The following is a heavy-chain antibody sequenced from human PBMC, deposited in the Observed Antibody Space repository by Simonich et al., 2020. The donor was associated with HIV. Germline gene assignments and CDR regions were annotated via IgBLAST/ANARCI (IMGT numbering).Heavy chain of an antibody. CDR2: INHSGST. D-gene: IGHD2-2*01. J-gene: IGHJ4*02. CDR3: ARGFYQRLYYFDY. Sequence: QVQLQQWGAGLLKPSETLSLTCAVYGGSFSGYYWSWIRQPPGKGLEWIGEINHSGSTNYNPPLKGRVTISVDTSKNQFSLKLSSVTAADTAVYYCARGFYQRLYYFDYWGQGTLVTVSS. CDR1: GGSFSGYY. V-gene: IGHV4-34*01.